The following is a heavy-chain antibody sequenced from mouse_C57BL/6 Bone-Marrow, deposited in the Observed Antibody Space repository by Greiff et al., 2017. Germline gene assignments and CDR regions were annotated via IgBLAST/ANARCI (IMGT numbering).Heavy chain of an antibody. V-gene: IGHV5-12*01. Sequence: EVKLMESGGGLVQPGGSLKLSCAASGFTFSDYYMYWVRQTPEKRLEWVAYISNGGGSTYYPDTVKGRFTISRDNAKNTRYLQMSRLKSEDTAMYYCARQPYYYAMDYWGQGTSVTVSS. J-gene: IGHJ4*01. CDR2: ISNGGGST. CDR3: ARQPYYYAMDY. CDR1: GFTFSDYY.